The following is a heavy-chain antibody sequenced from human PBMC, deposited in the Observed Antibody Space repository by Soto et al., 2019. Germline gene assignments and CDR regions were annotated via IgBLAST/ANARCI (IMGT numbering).Heavy chain of an antibody. CDR1: GYTFTGYY. CDR2: INPSSGGT. CDR3: ARDNKLRYFDWSTNWFDP. D-gene: IGHD3-9*01. V-gene: IGHV1-2*02. J-gene: IGHJ5*02. Sequence: QVQLVQSGAEVKKPGASVKVSCKASGYTFTGYYMHWVRQAPGQGLEWMGWINPSSGGTNYAQKFQGRVTMTRDTSISTAYMELSRLRSDDTAVYYCARDNKLRYFDWSTNWFDPWGQGTLVTVSS.